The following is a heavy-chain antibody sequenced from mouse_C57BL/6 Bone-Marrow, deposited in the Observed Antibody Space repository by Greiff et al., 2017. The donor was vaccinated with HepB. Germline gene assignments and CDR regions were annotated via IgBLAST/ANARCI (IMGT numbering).Heavy chain of an antibody. CDR3: TVFYYGSMWFAY. D-gene: IGHD1-1*01. V-gene: IGHV14-4*01. Sequence: EVKLMESGAELVRPGASVKLSCTASGFNIKDDYMHWVKQRPEQGLEWIGWIDPENGDTEYASKFQGKATITADTSSNTAYLQLRSLTSEDTAVYYCTVFYYGSMWFAYWGQGTLVTVSA. CDR1: GFNIKDDY. CDR2: IDPENGDT. J-gene: IGHJ3*01.